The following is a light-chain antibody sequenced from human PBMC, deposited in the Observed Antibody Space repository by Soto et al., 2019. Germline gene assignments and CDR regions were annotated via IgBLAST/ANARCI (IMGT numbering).Light chain of an antibody. V-gene: IGLV1-40*01. CDR3: QSYDSRLSGYV. CDR2: GNS. Sequence: QSVLAQPPSVSGAPGQRVTISCTGSSSNIGAGYDVHWYQQLPGTAPKLLIYGNSNRPSGVPDRFSGSKSGTSASLAITGLQAEDEADYYCQSYDSRLSGYVFGIATKLTV. J-gene: IGLJ1*01. CDR1: SSNIGAGYD.